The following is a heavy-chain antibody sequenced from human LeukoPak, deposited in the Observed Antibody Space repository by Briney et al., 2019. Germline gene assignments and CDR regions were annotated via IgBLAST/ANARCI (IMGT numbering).Heavy chain of an antibody. D-gene: IGHD3-3*01. J-gene: IGHJ4*02. Sequence: GASVKVSCKASGYTFTGYYMHWVRQAPGQGLEWMGWINPNSGGTNYAQKFQGWVTMTRNTSISTAYMELSSLRSEDTAVYYCARGGVLGVAYFDYWGQGTLVTVSS. CDR2: INPNSGGT. CDR1: GYTFTGYY. CDR3: ARGGVLGVAYFDY. V-gene: IGHV1-2*04.